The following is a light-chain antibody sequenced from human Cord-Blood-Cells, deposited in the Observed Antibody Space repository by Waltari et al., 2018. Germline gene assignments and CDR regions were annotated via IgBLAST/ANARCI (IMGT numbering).Light chain of an antibody. CDR1: SRDVGGYTY. CDR3: SSYTSSSTRV. CDR2: DVS. J-gene: IGLJ3*02. V-gene: IGLV2-14*01. Sequence: QSALTQPASVSGSPGQSITISCTGTSRDVGGYTYVSWYQQHTGKAPKLMIYDVSKRPSGVSNRFSGSKSGNTASLTISGLQAEDEADYYCSSYTSSSTRVFGGGTKLTVL.